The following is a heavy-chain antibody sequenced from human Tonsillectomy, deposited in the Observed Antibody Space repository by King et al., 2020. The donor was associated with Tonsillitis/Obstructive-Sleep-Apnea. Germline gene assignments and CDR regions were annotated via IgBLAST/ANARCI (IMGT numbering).Heavy chain of an antibody. Sequence: VQLQQWGAGLLKPSETLSLTCAVYGGSFSGYYWSWIRQPPGKGLEWIGEINHSGSTNYNPSLKSRVTISVATSKNQLSLKLNSLTAADTAVYYCARWGYGDYYYFDYWGQGTLVTVSS. D-gene: IGHD4-17*01. CDR3: ARWGYGDYYYFDY. J-gene: IGHJ4*02. CDR1: GGSFSGYY. V-gene: IGHV4-34*01. CDR2: INHSGST.